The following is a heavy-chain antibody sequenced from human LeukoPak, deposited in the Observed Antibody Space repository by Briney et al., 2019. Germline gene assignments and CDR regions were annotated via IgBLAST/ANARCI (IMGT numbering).Heavy chain of an antibody. D-gene: IGHD3-10*01. CDR1: GFTFSSYG. V-gene: IGHV3-49*04. CDR2: IRSRAYGGTP. Sequence: PGGSLRLSCAASGFTFSSYGMHWVRQAPGKGLEWVGFIRSRAYGGTPEYAASVKGRLIISRDDSKSFAYLQMNSLKTEDTAVYYCSRSGAGRDYLDSWGQGTLVTVSS. CDR3: SRSGAGRDYLDS. J-gene: IGHJ4*02.